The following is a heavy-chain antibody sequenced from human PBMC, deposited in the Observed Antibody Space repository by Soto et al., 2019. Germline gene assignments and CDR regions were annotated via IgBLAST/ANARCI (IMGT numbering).Heavy chain of an antibody. CDR1: GDSVSTPTYY. J-gene: IGHJ3*02. D-gene: IGHD6-25*01. V-gene: IGHV4-61*01. Sequence: SETLSLTCTVSGDSVSTPTYYWSWIRQPPGKGLEWIGYIYYTGNTNYNPSLKSRVTMSVDTSKNQFSLRLGSLTAADTAVYFCARDSGRLLSFSTIWGQATMVTVSS. CDR2: IYYTGNT. CDR3: ARDSGRLLSFSTI.